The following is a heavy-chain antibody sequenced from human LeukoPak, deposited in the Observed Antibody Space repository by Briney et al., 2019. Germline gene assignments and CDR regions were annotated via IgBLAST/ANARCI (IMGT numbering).Heavy chain of an antibody. J-gene: IGHJ3*02. D-gene: IGHD3-3*01. CDR2: IYTSGST. CDR3: ARDRVTIFGVVTTNAFDI. V-gene: IGHV4-61*02. Sequence: PSETLSLTCTVSGGSISSGSYYWSWIRQPAGEGLEWIGRIYTSGSTNYNPSLKSRVTISVDTSKNQFSLKLSSVTAADTAVYYCARDRVTIFGVVTTNAFDIWGQGTMVTVSS. CDR1: GGSISSGSYY.